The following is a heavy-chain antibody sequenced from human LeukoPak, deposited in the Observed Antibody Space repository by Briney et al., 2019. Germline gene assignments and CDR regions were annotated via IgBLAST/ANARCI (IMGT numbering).Heavy chain of an antibody. CDR3: AKDGAD. CDR1: GFTFSNYA. V-gene: IGHV3-30-3*01. Sequence: GGSLRLSCAASGFTFSNYAMHWVRQAPGKGLEWVAVISYDGSSKYYADSVKGRFTISRDNSKNTLFLQMNSLRAEDTAVYYCAKDGADWGQGTLVTVSS. CDR2: ISYDGSSK. J-gene: IGHJ4*02.